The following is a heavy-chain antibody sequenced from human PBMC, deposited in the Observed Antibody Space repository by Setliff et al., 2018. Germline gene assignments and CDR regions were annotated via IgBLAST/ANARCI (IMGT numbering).Heavy chain of an antibody. Sequence: PSETLSLTCTVYGVSFSDYYWGWVRQSPGKGLDWIGEINHSGTTNYDPSLEGRISISVDTSKRQFSLKLSSVTAADMAVYYCARDRTIFGVDNFYFYMDVWGRGTAVTVSS. CDR3: ARDRTIFGVDNFYFYMDV. J-gene: IGHJ6*03. D-gene: IGHD3-3*01. CDR1: GVSFSDYY. V-gene: IGHV4-34*01. CDR2: INHSGTT.